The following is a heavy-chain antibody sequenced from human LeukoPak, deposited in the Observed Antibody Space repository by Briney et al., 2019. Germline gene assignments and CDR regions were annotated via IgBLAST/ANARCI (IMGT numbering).Heavy chain of an antibody. CDR2: ISGSGGTS. CDR3: AELGITMIGGV. CDR1: GFTFSNYA. Sequence: PGGSLRLSCLPSGFTFSNYAMTWVRQAPGKGLEWVSSISGSGGTSYYAGSVKGRFTISRDNAKNSLYLQMNSLRAEDTAVYYCAELGITMIGGVWGKGTTVTISS. V-gene: IGHV3-23*01. J-gene: IGHJ6*04. D-gene: IGHD3-10*02.